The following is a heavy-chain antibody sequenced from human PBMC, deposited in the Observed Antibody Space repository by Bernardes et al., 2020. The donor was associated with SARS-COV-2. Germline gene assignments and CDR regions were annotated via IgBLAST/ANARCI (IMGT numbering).Heavy chain of an antibody. CDR2: IYYSGST. D-gene: IGHD6-19*01. Sequence: SETLSLTCTVSGGSISSYYWSWIRQPPGKGLEWIGYIYYSGSTNYNPSLKSRVTISVDTSKNQFSLKLSSVTAADTAVYYCARASSSGWYDGSGWFDPWGQGTLVTVSS. V-gene: IGHV4-59*01. CDR3: ARASSSGWYDGSGWFDP. CDR1: GGSISSYY. J-gene: IGHJ5*02.